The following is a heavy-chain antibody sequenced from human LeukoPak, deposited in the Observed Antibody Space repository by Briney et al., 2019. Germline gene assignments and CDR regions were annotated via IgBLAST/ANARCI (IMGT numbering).Heavy chain of an antibody. CDR1: GFTFDDYA. Sequence: GGSLRISCAASGFTFDDYAMHWVRQAPGKGLEWVSGISWNSGSIGYADSVKGRFTISRDNAKNSLYLQMNSLRAEDTALYYCAKGPAAAGTFWFDPWGQGTLVTVSS. CDR2: ISWNSGSI. D-gene: IGHD6-13*01. J-gene: IGHJ5*02. CDR3: AKGPAAAGTFWFDP. V-gene: IGHV3-9*01.